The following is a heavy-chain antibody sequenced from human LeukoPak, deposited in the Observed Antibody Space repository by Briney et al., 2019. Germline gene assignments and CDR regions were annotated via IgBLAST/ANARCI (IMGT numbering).Heavy chain of an antibody. D-gene: IGHD3-22*01. J-gene: IGHJ4*02. CDR3: ARVMYYYHSSGSIAVYYFDY. CDR2: INGDGSTT. CDR1: GFTFSSHW. Sequence: GGSLRLSCAASGFTFSSHWMHWVRQAPGKGLVWVSRINGDGSTTSYADSVKGRFTISRDNAKNTLYLQMNSLRAEDTAVYYCARVMYYYHSSGSIAVYYFDYWGQGTLVTVSS. V-gene: IGHV3-74*01.